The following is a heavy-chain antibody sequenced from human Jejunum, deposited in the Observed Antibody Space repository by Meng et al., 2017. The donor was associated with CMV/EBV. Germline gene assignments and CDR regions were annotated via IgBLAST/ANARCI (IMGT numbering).Heavy chain of an antibody. CDR1: GGNVSRYA. CDR3: ARGAATVNLQRSYYHYYGMDV. Sequence: KVSGKASGGNVSRYAVSWVRQDPGQGLQWMGGIIPIFGVPNYAQKFQGRVTITTDESTSTAFMELRSLRSEDTAVYYCARGAATVNLQRSYYHYYGMDV. V-gene: IGHV1-69*05. CDR2: IIPIFGVP. J-gene: IGHJ6*01. D-gene: IGHD4-11*01.